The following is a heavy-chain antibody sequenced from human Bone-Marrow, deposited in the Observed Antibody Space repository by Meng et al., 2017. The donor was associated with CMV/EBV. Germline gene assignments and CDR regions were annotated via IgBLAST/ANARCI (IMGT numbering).Heavy chain of an antibody. Sequence: SVKVSGKASRYTFTGYYMHWVRQAPGQGLEWMGWINPNSGGTNYAQKFQGRVTMTRDTSISTAYMELSRLRADDTAVYYCATTYYYDSSAFHLPRNWGQGTLVTVSS. J-gene: IGHJ4*02. CDR3: ATTYYYDSSAFHLPRN. V-gene: IGHV1-2*02. CDR1: RYTFTGYY. CDR2: INPNSGGT. D-gene: IGHD3-22*01.